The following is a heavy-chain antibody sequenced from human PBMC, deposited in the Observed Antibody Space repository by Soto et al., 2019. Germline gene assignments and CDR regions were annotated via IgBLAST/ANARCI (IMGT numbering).Heavy chain of an antibody. CDR3: ARDSRFYGLDLYFDL. V-gene: IGHV3-48*04. D-gene: IGHD4-17*01. Sequence: QLVESGGGLVQPGGSLRLSCAASGFTFTSYSMSWVRQAPGKGLEWISYISLRSSTVYYADSVKGRFTISRDNAKNSLFLQMNGLGAEDTAVYYCARDSRFYGLDLYFDLWGRGTLVTVSS. J-gene: IGHJ2*01. CDR1: GFTFTSYS. CDR2: ISLRSSTV.